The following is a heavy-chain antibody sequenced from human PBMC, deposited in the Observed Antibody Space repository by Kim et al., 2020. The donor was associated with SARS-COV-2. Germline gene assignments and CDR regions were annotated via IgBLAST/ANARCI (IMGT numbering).Heavy chain of an antibody. D-gene: IGHD6-19*01. CDR1: GFTFSSYA. Sequence: GGSLRLSCSASGFTFSSYAMHWVRQAPGKGLEYVSAISSNGGSTYYADSVKGRFTISRDNSKNTLYLQMSSLRAEDTAVYYCVKEVSSGWFCYLDYWGQGTLVTVSS. CDR3: VKEVSSGWFCYLDY. V-gene: IGHV3-64D*09. J-gene: IGHJ4*02. CDR2: ISSNGGST.